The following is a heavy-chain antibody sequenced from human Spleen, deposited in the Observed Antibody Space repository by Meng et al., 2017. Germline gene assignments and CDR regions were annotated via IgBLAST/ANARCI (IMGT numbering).Heavy chain of an antibody. CDR3: AKDWTMLPTGTYNF. Sequence: GESLKISCAASGFTFSSYWMTWVRQAPGKGLGWVANIRKDGDDIYYLDSVTGRFTISRDNAKNSLHLQMNSLRAEDTAFYYCAKDWTMLPTGTYNFWGQGNPVNGAS. V-gene: IGHV3-7*03. J-gene: IGHJ4*02. CDR1: GFTFSSYW. CDR2: IRKDGDDI. D-gene: IGHD1-26*01.